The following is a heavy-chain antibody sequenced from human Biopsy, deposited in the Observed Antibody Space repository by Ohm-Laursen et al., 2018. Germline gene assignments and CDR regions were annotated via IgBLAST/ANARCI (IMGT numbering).Heavy chain of an antibody. CDR1: TGTFNSYG. CDR3: AREAIGYQLPCDD. CDR2: IIPILRTT. V-gene: IGHV1-69*11. D-gene: IGHD2-2*01. Sequence: SVKVSCKAPTGTFNSYGIIWVRQAPGHGLEWMGRIIPILRTTAYAQTFLGRVTITADSPTSTVDMELTSLTSDDTAVYFCAREAIGYQLPCDDWGQGTLVTVSS. J-gene: IGHJ4*02.